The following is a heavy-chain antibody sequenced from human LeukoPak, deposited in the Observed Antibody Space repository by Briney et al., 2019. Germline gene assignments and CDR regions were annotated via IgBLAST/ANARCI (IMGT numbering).Heavy chain of an antibody. CDR1: GGTFSSYA. V-gene: IGHV1-69*01. Sequence: ASVKVSCKASGGTFSSYAISWVRQAPGKGLEWMGGIIPIFGTANYAQKFQGRVTITADESTSTAYMELSSLRSEDTAVYYCARVPDKNYYDSSGYYYGNWFDPWGQGTLVTASS. CDR2: IIPIFGTA. J-gene: IGHJ5*02. D-gene: IGHD3-22*01. CDR3: ARVPDKNYYDSSGYYYGNWFDP.